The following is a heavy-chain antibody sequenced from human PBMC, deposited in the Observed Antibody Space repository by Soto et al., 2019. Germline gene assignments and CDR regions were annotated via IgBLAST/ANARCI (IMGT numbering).Heavy chain of an antibody. D-gene: IGHD2-21*02. CDR3: ARGPVVTPFVDY. J-gene: IGHJ4*02. V-gene: IGHV4-61*01. CDR2: IYYSGST. Sequence: SETLSLACTVSGGSVTSGNYYWSWIRQPPGKGLEWIGHIYYSGSTNYNPSLKSRVTISVDASKNQFSLKLSSVTAADTAIYYCARGPVVTPFVDYWGQGTLVTVSS. CDR1: GGSVTSGNYY.